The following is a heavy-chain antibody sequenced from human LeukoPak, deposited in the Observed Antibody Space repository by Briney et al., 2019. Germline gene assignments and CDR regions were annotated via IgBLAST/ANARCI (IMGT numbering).Heavy chain of an antibody. J-gene: IGHJ6*03. V-gene: IGHV3-53*01. D-gene: IGHD6-6*01. CDR2: IYTGGST. CDR3: ARVRPHPIIDV. CDR1: GFTVSSNY. Sequence: GESLRLSYAASGFTVSSNYMSWVRQAPGKGLEWVSVIYTGGSTYYADSVKGRFTISRDNSKNTLYLQMNSLRAEDTAVYYCARVRPHPIIDVWGKGTTVTVSS.